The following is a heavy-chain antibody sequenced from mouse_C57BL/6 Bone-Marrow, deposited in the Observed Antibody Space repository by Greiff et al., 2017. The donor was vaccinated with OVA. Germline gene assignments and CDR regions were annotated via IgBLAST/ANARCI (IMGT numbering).Heavy chain of an antibody. CDR1: GYTFTDYE. V-gene: IGHV1-15*01. Sequence: VNVVESGAELVRPGASVTLSCKASGYTFTDYEMHWVKQTPVHGLEWIGAIDPETGGPAYNQKFKGKAILTADKSSSTAYMELRSLTSEDSAVYYCTRGYDKDYDMDYWGQGTSVTVSA. D-gene: IGHD2-3*01. J-gene: IGHJ4*01. CDR2: IDPETGGP. CDR3: TRGYDKDYDMDY.